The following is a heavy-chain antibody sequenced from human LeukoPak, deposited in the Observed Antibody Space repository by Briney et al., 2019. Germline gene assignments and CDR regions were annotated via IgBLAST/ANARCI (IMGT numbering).Heavy chain of an antibody. CDR1: GYTFTIYG. J-gene: IGHJ4*02. CDR2: ISTHTGDT. Sequence: ASVKVSCKASGYTFTIYGITWVRQAPGQGLEWMGWISTHTGDTNYAQKLQARVTMTTDTSTSTAYMELRSLRSDDTAVHYCARDRRLSVDIAMAPFDYWGQGTLVTVSS. D-gene: IGHD5-18*01. V-gene: IGHV1-18*04. CDR3: ARDRRLSVDIAMAPFDY.